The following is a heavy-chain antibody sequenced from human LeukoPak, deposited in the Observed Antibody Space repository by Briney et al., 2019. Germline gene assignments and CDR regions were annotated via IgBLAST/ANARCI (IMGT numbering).Heavy chain of an antibody. D-gene: IGHD2-21*01. CDR1: GFTFINYA. CDR2: IHARGDST. J-gene: IGHJ3*02. CDR3: AKARSPHNVFDI. Sequence: GGSLRLSCAASGFTFINYAMSWVRQAPGKGLEWVSAIHARGDSTFYADSVKGRFTVSRDKSKNTLHLQMNSLRTEDTALYYCAKARSPHNVFDIWGQGTMVTVTS. V-gene: IGHV3-23*01.